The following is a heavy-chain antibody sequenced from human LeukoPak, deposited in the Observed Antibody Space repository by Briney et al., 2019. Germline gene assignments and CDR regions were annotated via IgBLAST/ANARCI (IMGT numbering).Heavy chain of an antibody. D-gene: IGHD1-26*01. CDR3: ARVSEWELEDY. CDR1: GFTFSTNA. J-gene: IGHJ4*02. Sequence: GGSLRLSCLTSGFTFSTNAMSWVRQAPGKGLEWISGISGSGASTYYADSVTGRFTISRDNSRNTLYLQMNSLRGDDTAVYYCARVSEWELEDYWGQGTLVTVSS. CDR2: ISGSGAST. V-gene: IGHV3-23*01.